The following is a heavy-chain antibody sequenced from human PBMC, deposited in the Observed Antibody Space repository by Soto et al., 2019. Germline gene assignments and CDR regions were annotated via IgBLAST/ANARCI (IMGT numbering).Heavy chain of an antibody. CDR1: GFTFSSYS. CDR2: ISSSSSTI. D-gene: IGHD2-8*02. V-gene: IGHV3-48*01. J-gene: IGHJ4*02. Sequence: GGSLRLSCAASGFTFSSYSMNWVRQAPGKGLEWVSYISSSSSTIYYADSVKGRFTISRDNAKNSLYLQMNSLRAEDTAVYYCARKFSGPISGVCYDYWGQGTLVTVSS. CDR3: ARKFSGPISGVCYDY.